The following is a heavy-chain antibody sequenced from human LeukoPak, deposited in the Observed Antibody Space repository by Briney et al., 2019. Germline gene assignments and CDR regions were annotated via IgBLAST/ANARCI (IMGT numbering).Heavy chain of an antibody. CDR3: TRGGDY. V-gene: IGHV3-7*01. Sequence: PGGSLRLSCAASGLTFSRYWMNWVRQAPGKGLEWLANIKEDGSQTYHVDSVKGRFTISRDNAKSTLYLQMNSLRGEDTAVYYCTRGGDYWGQGTLVTVSS. CDR2: IKEDGSQT. CDR1: GLTFSRYW. J-gene: IGHJ4*02.